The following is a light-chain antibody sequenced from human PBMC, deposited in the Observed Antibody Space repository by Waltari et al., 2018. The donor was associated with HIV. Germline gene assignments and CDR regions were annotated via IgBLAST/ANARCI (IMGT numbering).Light chain of an antibody. Sequence: EIVLTQSPCTLSLSPWERATLSCRASQSVSSSYLAWYQQKPGQAPRLLIYGASSRATGIPDRFSGSGSGTDFTLTISRLEPEDFAVYYCQQYGSSPYTFGQGTKLEIK. CDR2: GAS. V-gene: IGKV3-20*01. CDR3: QQYGSSPYT. CDR1: QSVSSSY. J-gene: IGKJ2*01.